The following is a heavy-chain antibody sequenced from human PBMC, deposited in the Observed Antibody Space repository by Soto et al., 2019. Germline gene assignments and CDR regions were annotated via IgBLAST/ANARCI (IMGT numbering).Heavy chain of an antibody. CDR1: GFTFSSYG. CDR3: AKDGVIAVAGHTANSYWYFDL. J-gene: IGHJ2*01. CDR2: ISYDGSNK. Sequence: QVQLVESGGGVVQPGRSLRLSCAASGFTFSSYGMHWVRQAPGKGLEWVAVISYDGSNKYYADSVKGRFTISRDNSKNALYLQMNSLRAEDTAVYYCAKDGVIAVAGHTANSYWYFDLWGRGTLVTVSS. D-gene: IGHD6-19*01. V-gene: IGHV3-30*18.